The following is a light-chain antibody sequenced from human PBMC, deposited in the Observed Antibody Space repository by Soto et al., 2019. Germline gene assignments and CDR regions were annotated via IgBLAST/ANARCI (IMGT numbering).Light chain of an antibody. Sequence: QSALTQPASVSDSPGQSITISCIGTSSDIGAFNHVSWHQQHPGKAPKLIIYDVINRPSGVSNRFSGSKTGNTASLIISGLQAEDEADFYCSSYTSISSYVFGSGTKLTVL. CDR2: DVI. CDR1: SSDIGAFNH. J-gene: IGLJ1*01. V-gene: IGLV2-14*03. CDR3: SSYTSISSYV.